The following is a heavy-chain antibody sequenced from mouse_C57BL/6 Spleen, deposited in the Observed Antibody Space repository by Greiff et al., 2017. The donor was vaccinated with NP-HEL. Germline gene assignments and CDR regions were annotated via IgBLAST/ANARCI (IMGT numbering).Heavy chain of an antibody. Sequence: QVQLQQPGAELVRPGSSVKLSRKASGYTFTSYWMDWVKQRPGQGLEWIGNIYPSDSETHYNQKFKDKATLTVDKSSSTAYMQLSSLTSEDSAVYYCARSRSNYLDYWGQGTTLTVSS. CDR2: IYPSDSET. V-gene: IGHV1-61*01. J-gene: IGHJ2*01. CDR3: ARSRSNYLDY. CDR1: GYTFTSYW. D-gene: IGHD5-1*01.